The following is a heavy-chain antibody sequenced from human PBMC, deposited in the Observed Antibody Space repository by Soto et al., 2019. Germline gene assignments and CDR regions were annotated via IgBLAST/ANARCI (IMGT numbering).Heavy chain of an antibody. Sequence: QVQLQESGPGLVRPSQTLSLTCTVSGGSISSDHYHWTWIRQTPGNGLEWIGYIHYSGSVYYNPSLQSRVTMSVDTSKNLFSLKLSSVTAAYTAVYFCVREDDGGDRDYYGLDVWGQGTTVTVSS. CDR2: IHYSGSV. CDR3: VREDDGGDRDYYGLDV. CDR1: GGSISSDHYH. V-gene: IGHV4-30-4*01. D-gene: IGHD4-17*01. J-gene: IGHJ6*02.